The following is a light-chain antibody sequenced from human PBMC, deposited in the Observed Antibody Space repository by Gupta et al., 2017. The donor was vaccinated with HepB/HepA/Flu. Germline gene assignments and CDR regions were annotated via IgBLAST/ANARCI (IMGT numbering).Light chain of an antibody. CDR1: QSISSY. CDR3: HQSYSTPPLT. CDR2: AAS. Sequence: DIQMTQSPSSLSASVGDRVTITCRASQSISSYLNWYQQKPGKAPKLLIYAASSLQSGVPSRFSGSGSGTDVTLTISSLQPEDFATYYCHQSYSTPPLTFGGGTXVEIK. V-gene: IGKV1-39*01. J-gene: IGKJ4*01.